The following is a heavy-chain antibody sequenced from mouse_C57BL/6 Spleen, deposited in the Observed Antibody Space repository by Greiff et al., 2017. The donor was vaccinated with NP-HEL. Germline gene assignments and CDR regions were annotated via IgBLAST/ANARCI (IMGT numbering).Heavy chain of an antibody. CDR2: ISGGGGNT. CDR1: GFTFSSYT. V-gene: IGHV5-9*01. CDR3: ARQGGFAY. J-gene: IGHJ3*01. Sequence: EVQRVESGGGLVKPGGSLKLSCAASGFTFSSYTMSWVRQTPEKRLEWVATISGGGGNTYYPDSVKGRFTISRDNAKNTLYLQMSSLRSEDTALYYCARQGGFAYWGQGTLVTVSA.